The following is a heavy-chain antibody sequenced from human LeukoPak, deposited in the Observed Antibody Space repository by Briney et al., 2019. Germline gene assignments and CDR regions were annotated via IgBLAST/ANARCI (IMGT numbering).Heavy chain of an antibody. D-gene: IGHD5-18*01. Sequence: SETLSLTCTVSGGSISSSSYYWGWIRQPPGKGLEWIGSIYYSGSTYYNPSLKSRVTISVDTSKNQFSLKLSSVTAADTAVYYCARDAYSYGLGYFDYWGQGTLVTVSS. CDR1: GGSISSSSYY. V-gene: IGHV4-39*07. J-gene: IGHJ4*02. CDR3: ARDAYSYGLGYFDY. CDR2: IYYSGST.